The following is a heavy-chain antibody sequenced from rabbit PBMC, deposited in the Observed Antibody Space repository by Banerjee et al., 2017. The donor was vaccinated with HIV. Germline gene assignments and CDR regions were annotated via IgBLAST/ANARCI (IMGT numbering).Heavy chain of an antibody. CDR3: ARDTSSSFSSYGMDL. D-gene: IGHD1-1*01. V-gene: IGHV1S40*01. J-gene: IGHJ6*01. CDR1: GFSFSSSDY. CDR2: IVGSSSGFT. Sequence: QSLEESGGGLVQPEGSLTLTCKASGFSFSSSDYMCWVRQAPGKGLEWISCIVGSSSGFTYSATWAKGRFPISKTSSTTVTLQMTRLTAADTATYFCARDTSSSFSSYGMDLWGPGTLVTVS.